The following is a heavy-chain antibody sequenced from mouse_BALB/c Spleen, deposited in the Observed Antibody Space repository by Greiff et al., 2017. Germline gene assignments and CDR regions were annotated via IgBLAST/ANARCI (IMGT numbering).Heavy chain of an antibody. J-gene: IGHJ1*01. Sequence: EVKLVESGGGLVKPGGSLKLSCAASGFTFSSYTMSWVRQTPEKRLEWVATISSGGSYTYYPDSVKGRFTISRDNAKNTLYLQMSSLKSEDTAMYYCTRIYYGYDWYFDVWGAGTTVTVSS. CDR1: GFTFSSYT. CDR2: ISSGGSYT. V-gene: IGHV5-6-4*01. CDR3: TRIYYGYDWYFDV. D-gene: IGHD2-2*01.